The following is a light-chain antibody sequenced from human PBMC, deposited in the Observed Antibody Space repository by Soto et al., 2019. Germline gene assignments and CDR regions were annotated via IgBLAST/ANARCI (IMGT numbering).Light chain of an antibody. CDR2: DIN. Sequence: QSALTQPASVSGSPGQSITISCTGTSSDVGSYNYVSWYKQHPGKAPKLMIYDINNRPSGVSNRFSGSKSGNTASLTISGLQTEDEADYYCSSYTTGTTWVFGGGTKVTVL. V-gene: IGLV2-14*03. J-gene: IGLJ2*01. CDR1: SSDVGSYNY. CDR3: SSYTTGTTWV.